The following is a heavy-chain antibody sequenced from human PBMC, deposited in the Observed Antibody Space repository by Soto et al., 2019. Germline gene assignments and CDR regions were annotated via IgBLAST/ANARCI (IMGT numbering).Heavy chain of an antibody. CDR2: IFNSGTT. D-gene: IGHD1-26*01. J-gene: IGHJ4*02. CDR1: GASTCSHYH. CDR3: ALALGPTTGLDY. V-gene: IGHV4-31*02. Sequence: NPAETLSLTCSVSGASTCSHYHWTLIRQPPGKGLEWMGYIFNSGTTFYNPSLTSRLSISMDTSGNHFSLELRSVTAADTAVYYCALALGPTTGLDYWGQGTLVTVSS.